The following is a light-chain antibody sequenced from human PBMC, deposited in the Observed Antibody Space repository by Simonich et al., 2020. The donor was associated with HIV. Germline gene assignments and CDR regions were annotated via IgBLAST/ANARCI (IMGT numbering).Light chain of an antibody. CDR3: SSYTSSSTVV. J-gene: IGLJ2*01. V-gene: IGLV2-14*01. CDR2: DVR. CDR1: SIDVGGYNY. Sequence: QSALTQPVSVSGSAGQSITISCTGTSIDVGGYNYVSWYQQHPGKAPKLMIYDVRQRHSGISNRFSGSKSGNTASLTISGLQAEDEADYYCSSYTSSSTVVFGGGTKLTVL.